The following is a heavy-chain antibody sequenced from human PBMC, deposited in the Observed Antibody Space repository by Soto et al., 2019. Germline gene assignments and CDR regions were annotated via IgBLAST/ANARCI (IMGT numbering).Heavy chain of an antibody. CDR1: GFTVSTKY. Sequence: GGSLRLSCAASGFTVSTKYMSWVRQAPGKGLEWVSVIYSGGGTYYADSVKGRFTISRDNAKNTLYLQMNSLRVEDSAVYYCASIPPSAVGATSEVDYWGQGTLVTVSS. V-gene: IGHV3-66*01. D-gene: IGHD1-26*01. CDR3: ASIPPSAVGATSEVDY. CDR2: IYSGGGT. J-gene: IGHJ4*02.